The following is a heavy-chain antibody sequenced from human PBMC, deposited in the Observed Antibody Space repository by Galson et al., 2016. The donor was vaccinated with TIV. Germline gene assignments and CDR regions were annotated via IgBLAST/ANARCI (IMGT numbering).Heavy chain of an antibody. Sequence: SVKVSCKASGFNFSDYYFHWVRQAPGQGLEWMGRIIPLFGIVSYAQRFQGRVAIIADKSTGTTYMELSSLRSEDTAVYYCVRSGTYYYDSSGDNWGQGTLVTVSS. J-gene: IGHJ4*02. CDR2: IIPLFGIV. CDR1: GFNFSDYY. V-gene: IGHV1-69*02. CDR3: VRSGTYYYDSSGDN. D-gene: IGHD3-22*01.